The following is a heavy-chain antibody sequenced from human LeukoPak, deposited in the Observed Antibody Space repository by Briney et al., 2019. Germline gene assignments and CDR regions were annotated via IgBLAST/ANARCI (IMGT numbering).Heavy chain of an antibody. CDR3: ARTTEEYYGSGKFRKYYSYYYYMDV. J-gene: IGHJ6*03. V-gene: IGHV4-39*07. CDR1: GGSISSSSYY. Sequence: SETLSLTCTVSGGSISSSSYYWGWIRQPPGKGLEWIGRIYYSGSTYYNPSLKSRVTISVDTSKNQFSLKLNSVTAADTAVYYCARTTEEYYGSGKFRKYYSYYYYMDVWGKGTTVTVSS. CDR2: IYYSGST. D-gene: IGHD3-10*01.